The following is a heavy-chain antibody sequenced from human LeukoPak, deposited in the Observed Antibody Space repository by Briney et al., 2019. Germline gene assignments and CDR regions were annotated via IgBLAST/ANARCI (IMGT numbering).Heavy chain of an antibody. V-gene: IGHV3-23*01. CDR2: IRGSGGNT. J-gene: IGHJ3*02. CDR3: AKRPLLGGAFVI. D-gene: IGHD2-15*01. Sequence: GGSLRLSCVASGFTFSTYAMSWVRQAPGKGLEWVSGIRGSGGNTYYADSVKGRFTISRDNSKNTLYLQMNSLRVEDTAIYYCAKRPLLGGAFVIWGHGTMVTVSS. CDR1: GFTFSTYA.